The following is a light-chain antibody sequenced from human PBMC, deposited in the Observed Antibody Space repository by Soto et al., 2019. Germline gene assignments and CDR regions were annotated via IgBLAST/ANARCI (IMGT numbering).Light chain of an antibody. Sequence: DIVMTQSPDSLAVSLGERATINCKSSQSVLYSSNNKNYLAWYQQKPGQPPKLLIYWASTRESGVPDRFSGNWSGTDFTLTISSLQAEDVAVYYCQQYYSTPRALTFGGGTKVEIK. J-gene: IGKJ4*01. CDR3: QQYYSTPRALT. CDR2: WAS. V-gene: IGKV4-1*01. CDR1: QSVLYSSNNKNY.